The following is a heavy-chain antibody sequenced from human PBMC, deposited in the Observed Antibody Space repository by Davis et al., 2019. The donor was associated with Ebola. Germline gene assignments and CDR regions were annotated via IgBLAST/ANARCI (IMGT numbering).Heavy chain of an antibody. CDR2: ISGSGRIT. J-gene: IGHJ4*02. Sequence: GESLKISCAASGFTFSDYAMSWVRQAPGKGLEWVSDISGSGRITHYADSVRGRFTISRDNSKNTLYLQMNNLRFEDTALYYCARSGPPSDYWGQGTLVTVSS. CDR1: GFTFSDYA. V-gene: IGHV3-23*01. D-gene: IGHD1-26*01. CDR3: ARSGPPSDY.